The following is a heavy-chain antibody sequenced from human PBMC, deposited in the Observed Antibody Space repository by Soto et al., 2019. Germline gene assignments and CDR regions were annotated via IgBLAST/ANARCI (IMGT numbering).Heavy chain of an antibody. CDR1: GGSFSGYY. CDR3: ARAPGNNQSKYRNPPLDY. J-gene: IGHJ4*02. V-gene: IGHV4-34*01. Sequence: QVQLQQWGAGLLKPSETLSLTCAVYGGSFSGYYWSWIRQPPGKGLEWIGEINHSGSTNYNPSLKSRVTISVDTSKPQFSLKLGSVTAADTAVYYCARAPGNNQSKYRNPPLDYWGQGTLVTVSS. CDR2: INHSGST. D-gene: IGHD3-16*02.